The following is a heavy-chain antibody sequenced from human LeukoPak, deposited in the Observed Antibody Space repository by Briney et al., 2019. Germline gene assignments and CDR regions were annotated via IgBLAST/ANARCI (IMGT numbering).Heavy chain of an antibody. CDR3: ARDLSIAVAGTKDY. Sequence: ASVKVSCKASGGTFISYAISWVRQAPGQGREWMGIINPSGGSTSYAQKFQGRVTMTRDTSTSTVYMELSSLRSEDTAVYYCARDLSIAVAGTKDYWGQGTLVTVSS. CDR1: GGTFISYA. V-gene: IGHV1-46*01. J-gene: IGHJ4*02. D-gene: IGHD6-19*01. CDR2: INPSGGST.